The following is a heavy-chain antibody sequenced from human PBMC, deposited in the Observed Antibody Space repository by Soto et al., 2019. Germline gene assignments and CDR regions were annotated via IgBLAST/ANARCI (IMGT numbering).Heavy chain of an antibody. D-gene: IGHD2-2*02. J-gene: IGHJ4*02. CDR3: AREASDIVVVPAAIPANYFDY. CDR1: GYTFTSYY. Sequence: XSVKVSCKASGYTFTSYYMHWVRQAPVQGLEWMGIINPSGGSTSYAQKFQGRVTMTRDTSTSTVYMELSSLRSEDTAVYYCAREASDIVVVPAAIPANYFDYWGQGTLVTVSS. V-gene: IGHV1-46*01. CDR2: INPSGGST.